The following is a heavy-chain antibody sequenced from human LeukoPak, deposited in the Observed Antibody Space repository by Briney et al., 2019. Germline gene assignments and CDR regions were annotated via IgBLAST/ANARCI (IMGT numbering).Heavy chain of an antibody. CDR2: ISSNSTSTM. CDR1: GFTFTYYQ. D-gene: IGHD3-9*01. Sequence: PGGSLRLSCAASGFTFTYYQMNWVRQAPRKGLEWVSYISSNSTSTMYYADSVKGRFTISRDNAKNSLYLQMNSLRAEDTAVYYCARDFPVLNVWGQGTTVTVSS. J-gene: IGHJ6*02. CDR3: ARDFPVLNV. V-gene: IGHV3-48*03.